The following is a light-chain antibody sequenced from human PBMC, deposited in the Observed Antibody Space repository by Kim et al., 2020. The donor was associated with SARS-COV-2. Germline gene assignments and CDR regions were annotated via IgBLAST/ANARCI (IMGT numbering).Light chain of an antibody. CDR2: YDS. CDR3: QVWDTSSDHRGV. V-gene: IGLV3-21*04. CDR1: NIGSKS. Sequence: PGQTARITCGGNNIGSKSVHWYQQKPGQAPVLVIYYDSDRPSGIPERFSGSNSGNTATLTISRVEAGDEADYHCQVWDTSSDHRGVFGGGTKVTVL. J-gene: IGLJ2*01.